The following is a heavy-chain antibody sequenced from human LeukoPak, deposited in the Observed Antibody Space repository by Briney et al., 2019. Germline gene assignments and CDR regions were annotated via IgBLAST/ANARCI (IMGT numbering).Heavy chain of an antibody. J-gene: IGHJ4*02. CDR3: ARRELAGSTAYFDY. V-gene: IGHV1-46*01. CDR1: GYTFTSYY. CDR2: INPSGGST. D-gene: IGHD1-26*01. Sequence: GASVMVSCKASGYTFTSYYIHWVRQAPGQGLERMGIINPSGGSTNYAQDFQGRVTMTRDTSTSTVYMELSSLRSEDTAVYYCARRELAGSTAYFDYWGQGTLVTVSS.